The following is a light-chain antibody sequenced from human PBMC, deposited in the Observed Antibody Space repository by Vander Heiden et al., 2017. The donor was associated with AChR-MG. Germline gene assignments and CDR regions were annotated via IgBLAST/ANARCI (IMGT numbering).Light chain of an antibody. J-gene: IGKJ4*01. CDR1: LGISSY. CDR3: QQRNSYPLLT. Sequence: DIQLTQSPSLLSASVGDRFTITCRASLGISSYLAWYQQKPGKAPKLLIYAAATLQSGVPSRFSGSGSGTEVTLTISSLQPEDFATYYCQQRNSYPLLTFGGGTKVEIK. CDR2: AAA. V-gene: IGKV1-9*01.